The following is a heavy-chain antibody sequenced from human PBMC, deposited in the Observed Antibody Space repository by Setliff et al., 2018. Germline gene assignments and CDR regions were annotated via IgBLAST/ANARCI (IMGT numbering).Heavy chain of an antibody. Sequence: ASVKVSCKAAGYTFTSYAMNWVRQAPGQGLEWMGWINTNTGNPTYAQGFTGRFVFSLDTSVSTAYLQISSLKAEDTAVCYCASKGGYFDPSEDFDYWGQGTLVTVSS. CDR3: ASKGGYFDPSEDFDY. D-gene: IGHD3-9*01. CDR2: INTNTGNP. CDR1: GYTFTSYA. V-gene: IGHV7-4-1*02. J-gene: IGHJ4*02.